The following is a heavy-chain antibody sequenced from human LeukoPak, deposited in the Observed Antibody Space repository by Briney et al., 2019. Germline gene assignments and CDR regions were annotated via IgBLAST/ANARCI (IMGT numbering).Heavy chain of an antibody. V-gene: IGHV3-30*02. CDR3: AKVWDCSSTSCSFDY. CDR1: GFTFSSYG. J-gene: IGHJ4*02. D-gene: IGHD2-2*01. Sequence: PGGSLRLSCAASGFTFSSYGMHWVRQAPGKGLEWVAFIRYDGSYKYYADSVKGRFTISRDNSKNTLYLQMNSLRAEDTAVYYCAKVWDCSSTSCSFDYWGQGTLVTVSS. CDR2: IRYDGSYK.